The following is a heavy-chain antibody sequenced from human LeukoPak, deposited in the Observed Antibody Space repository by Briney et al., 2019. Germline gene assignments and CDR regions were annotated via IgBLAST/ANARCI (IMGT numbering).Heavy chain of an antibody. V-gene: IGHV3-49*04. J-gene: IGHJ4*02. CDR2: IRSKAYGGTT. CDR1: GFTFGDYA. Sequence: GGSLRLSCTASGFTFGDYAMSWVRQAPGKGLEWVGFIRSKAYGGTTEYAASGKGRFTISRDDSKSIAYLQMNSLKTEDTAVYYCTRDLQPVVPAADYYFDYWGQGTLVTVSS. D-gene: IGHD2-2*01. CDR3: TRDLQPVVPAADYYFDY.